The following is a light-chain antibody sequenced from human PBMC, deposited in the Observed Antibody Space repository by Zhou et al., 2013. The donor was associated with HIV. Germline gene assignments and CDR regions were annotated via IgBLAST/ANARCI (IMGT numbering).Light chain of an antibody. CDR2: GAS. Sequence: EIVLTQSPGTLSLSPGERATLSCRASQRISSSYLAWYRQKPGQAPRLLIYGASSRAPGIPDRFSGSGSGTDFTLTISRLEPEDFAVYSCQQYASSPRTFGQGTKVEIK. J-gene: IGKJ1*01. V-gene: IGKV3-20*01. CDR3: QQYASSPRT. CDR1: QRISSSY.